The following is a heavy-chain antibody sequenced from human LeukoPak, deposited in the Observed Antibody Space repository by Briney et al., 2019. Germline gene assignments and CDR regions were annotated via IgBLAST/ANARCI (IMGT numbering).Heavy chain of an antibody. V-gene: IGHV3-23*01. CDR1: GFTFSKDD. J-gene: IGHJ4*02. CDR2: IGVTGDT. D-gene: IGHD3-22*01. CDR3: TKTTTGYSSGQYPGWPADH. Sequence: GGSLRLSCAASGFTFSKDDFHWVRQAPGKGLEWVAAIGVTGDTYYADSVKGRFTISRDNSKNTVYLQMDSLRGEDTAVYYCTKTTTGYSSGQYPGWPADHWGQGALVTVSS.